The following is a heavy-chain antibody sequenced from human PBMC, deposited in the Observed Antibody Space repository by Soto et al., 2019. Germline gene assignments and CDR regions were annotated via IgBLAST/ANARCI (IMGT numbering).Heavy chain of an antibody. J-gene: IGHJ6*02. CDR2: ISGSGGST. CDR3: AKNIAAAGRSYYYYGMDV. Sequence: QPGGSLRLSCAASGFTFSSYAVSWVRQAPGKGLESVSAISGSGGSTYYADSVKGRFTISRDNSKNTLYLQMNSLRAEDTAVYYCAKNIAAAGRSYYYYGMDVWGQGTTVTVSS. D-gene: IGHD6-13*01. CDR1: GFTFSSYA. V-gene: IGHV3-23*01.